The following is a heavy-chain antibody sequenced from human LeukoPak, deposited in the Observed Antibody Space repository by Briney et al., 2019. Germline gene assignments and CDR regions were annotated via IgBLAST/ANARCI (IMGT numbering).Heavy chain of an antibody. Sequence: GESLKISCKGSGYSFTSYWIGWVRQMPGKGLEWMGIIYPGDSDTRYSPSVQGQVTISADKSISTAYLQWSSLKASDTAMYYCASRVDTAMVSSGDGAFDIWGQGTMVTVSS. D-gene: IGHD5-18*01. V-gene: IGHV5-51*01. J-gene: IGHJ3*02. CDR3: ASRVDTAMVSSGDGAFDI. CDR1: GYSFTSYW. CDR2: IYPGDSDT.